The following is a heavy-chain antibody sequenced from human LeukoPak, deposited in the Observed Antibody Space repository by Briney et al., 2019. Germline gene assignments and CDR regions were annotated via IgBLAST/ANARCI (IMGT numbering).Heavy chain of an antibody. CDR2: IYSSGST. V-gene: IGHV4-4*07. J-gene: IGHJ3*02. D-gene: IGHD2-2*01. CDR3: ARDDWIPGSCPSSSNCLDAFDI. CDR1: GGSISRYY. Sequence: SETLSLTCTASGGSISRYYWIWIRQPAGKGLEYIGRIYSSGSTNYNPSLKSRVTMSVDTSKNQFSLRLTSMTPADTAVYYCARDDWIPGSCPSSSNCLDAFDIWGQGTMVIVSS.